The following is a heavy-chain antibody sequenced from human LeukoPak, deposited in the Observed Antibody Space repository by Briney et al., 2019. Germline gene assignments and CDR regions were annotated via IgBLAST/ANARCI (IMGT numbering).Heavy chain of an antibody. D-gene: IGHD1-26*01. Sequence: GASVKVSCKVSGYTLTELSMHWVRQAPGKGLEWMGRVDPEDGETIYAEKFQGRVTITADTSTDTAYMELSSLRSEDTAVYYCATFDSGSYLHLNWFDPWGQGTLVTVSS. CDR1: GYTLTELS. J-gene: IGHJ5*02. CDR3: ATFDSGSYLHLNWFDP. CDR2: VDPEDGET. V-gene: IGHV1-24*01.